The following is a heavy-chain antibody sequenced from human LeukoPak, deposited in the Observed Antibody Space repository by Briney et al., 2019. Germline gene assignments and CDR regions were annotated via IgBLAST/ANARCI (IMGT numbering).Heavy chain of an antibody. CDR1: GFTFSSYS. CDR2: IASDGSVT. Sequence: GGSLRLSCAASGFTFSSYSMNWVRQVPGKGLVWVSRIASDGSVTNYADSVKGRFTISRDNAKNTLYLQMSSLRVEDTAVYYCARDRSSFNGMDVWGQGTTVTVSS. CDR3: ARDRSSFNGMDV. J-gene: IGHJ6*02. V-gene: IGHV3-74*01.